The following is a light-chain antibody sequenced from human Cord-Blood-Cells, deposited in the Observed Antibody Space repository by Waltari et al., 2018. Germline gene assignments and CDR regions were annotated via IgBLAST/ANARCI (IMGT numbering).Light chain of an antibody. CDR1: SSDVVGYNS. CDR3: SSYAGSNKV. J-gene: IGLJ2*01. Sequence: QSALTPPPSASGSPGPSVTIPCPRTSSDVVGYNSVSWYQQQPGKAPKLMINEVSKRPSGVPDRFSGSKSGNTASLTVSGLQAEDEADYYCSSYAGSNKVFGGGTKLTVL. CDR2: EVS. V-gene: IGLV2-8*01.